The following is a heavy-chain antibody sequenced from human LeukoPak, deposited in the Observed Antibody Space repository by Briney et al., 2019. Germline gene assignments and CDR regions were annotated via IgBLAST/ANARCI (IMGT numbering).Heavy chain of an antibody. CDR1: GFTFSSYS. J-gene: IGHJ3*02. D-gene: IGHD3-22*01. Sequence: KPGGSLRLSCAASGFTFSSYSMNWVRQAPGKGLEWVSSISSSSSYIYYADSVKGRFTISRDNSKNTLYLQMNSLRAEDTAVYYCAKGGGYGSSGYYTPDAFDIWGQGTMVTVSS. CDR2: ISSSSSYI. V-gene: IGHV3-21*01. CDR3: AKGGGYGSSGYYTPDAFDI.